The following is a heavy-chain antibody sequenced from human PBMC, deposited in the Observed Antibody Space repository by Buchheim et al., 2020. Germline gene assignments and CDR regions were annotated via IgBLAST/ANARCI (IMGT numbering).Heavy chain of an antibody. CDR2: INHSGST. J-gene: IGHJ5*02. D-gene: IGHD2-15*01. CDR1: GGSFSGYY. CDR3: ARDRRYCSGGSCYSRWNWFDP. Sequence: QVQLQQWGAGLLKPSETLSLTCAVYGGSFSGYYWSWIRQPPGKGLEWIGEINHSGSTNYNPSLKSRVTISVDTSKNQFSLKLSSVTAADTAVYYCARDRRYCSGGSCYSRWNWFDPWGQGTL. V-gene: IGHV4-34*01.